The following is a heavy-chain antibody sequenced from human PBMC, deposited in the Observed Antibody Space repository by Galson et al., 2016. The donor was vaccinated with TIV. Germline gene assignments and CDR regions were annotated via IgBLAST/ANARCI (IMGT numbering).Heavy chain of an antibody. V-gene: IGHV4-34*01. J-gene: IGHJ4*02. Sequence: SLTCAVYGGSLSGYYWSWIRQSPGKALEWIGEINHRAITNYNPSLKSRVAISVDTSKNQFSLKVSSVTAADTAVYYCARYSNDEGDAYGFAYWGQGTLVTVSS. CDR2: INHRAIT. CDR1: GGSLSGYY. D-gene: IGHD1-1*01. CDR3: ARYSNDEGDAYGFAY.